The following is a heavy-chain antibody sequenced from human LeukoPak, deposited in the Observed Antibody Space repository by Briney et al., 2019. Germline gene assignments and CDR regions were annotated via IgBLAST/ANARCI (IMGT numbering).Heavy chain of an antibody. CDR3: ARDTPPRYCGGDCYYWYFDL. J-gene: IGHJ2*01. CDR1: GGSISSYY. CDR2: IYTSGST. D-gene: IGHD2-21*02. V-gene: IGHV4-4*07. Sequence: SETLSPTCTVSGGSISSYYWSWIRQPAGKGLEWIGRIYTSGSTNYNPSLKSRVTMSVDTSKNQFSLKLSSVTAADTAVYYCARDTPPRYCGGDCYYWYFDLWGRGTLVTVSS.